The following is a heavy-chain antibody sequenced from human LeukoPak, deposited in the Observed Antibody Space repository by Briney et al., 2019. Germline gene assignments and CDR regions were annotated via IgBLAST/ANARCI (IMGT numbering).Heavy chain of an antibody. J-gene: IGHJ5*02. D-gene: IGHD6-19*01. V-gene: IGHV4-4*07. CDR2: IYTSGST. CDR3: ARDAVGGPLNWFDP. Sequence: SETLSLTCTASGGSISSYYWSWIRQPAGKGLEWIGRIYTSGSTNYNPSLKSRVTMSVDTSKNQFSLKLSSLTAADTAVYYCARDAVGGPLNWFDPWGQGTLVTVSS. CDR1: GGSISSYY.